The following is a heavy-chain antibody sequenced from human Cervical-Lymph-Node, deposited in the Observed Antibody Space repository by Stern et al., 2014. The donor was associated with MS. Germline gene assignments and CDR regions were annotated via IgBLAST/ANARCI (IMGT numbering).Heavy chain of an antibody. Sequence: QVQLQESGPGLVKPSQTLSLTCTVSGDSINSGGSYWNWIRQHPGKGLEWIGNIYYTGATLYNPSLKSRVFISVDTSKNQFSLKLTSVTDADTAVYYCAMDSRAAGYFDSWGQGTLGTVSS. V-gene: IGHV4-31*03. CDR2: IYYTGAT. CDR3: AMDSRAAGYFDS. CDR1: GDSINSGGSY. J-gene: IGHJ4*02. D-gene: IGHD2-15*01.